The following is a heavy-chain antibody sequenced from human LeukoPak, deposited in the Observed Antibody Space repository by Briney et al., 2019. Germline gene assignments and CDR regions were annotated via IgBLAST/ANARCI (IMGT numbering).Heavy chain of an antibody. V-gene: IGHV3-7*01. CDR2: IKQDGSEK. D-gene: IGHD3-9*01. CDR3: ARDPGRYFDWLLYFEPTNLFDY. J-gene: IGHJ4*02. Sequence: PGGSLRLSCAASGFTFSSYWMSWVRQAPGKGLEWVANIKQDGSEKYYVDSVKGRFTISRDNAKNSLYLQMNSLRAEDTAVYYCARDPGRYFDWLLYFEPTNLFDYWGQGTLVTVSS. CDR1: GFTFSSYW.